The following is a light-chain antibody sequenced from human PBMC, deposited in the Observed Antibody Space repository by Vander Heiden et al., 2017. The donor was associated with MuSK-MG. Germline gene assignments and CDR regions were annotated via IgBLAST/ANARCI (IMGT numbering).Light chain of an antibody. CDR2: GVS. J-gene: IGKJ2*01. CDR1: QSISSN. Sequence: EIVMTQSPATLSVSPGERATLSCRASQSISSNLAWYQQKPGQAPRLLIFGVSTRATGIPATFSGSGSGTEFTLTISSLQSEDFAVYYCQQENNWPYTFGQWTKLEIK. V-gene: IGKV3-15*01. CDR3: QQENNWPYT.